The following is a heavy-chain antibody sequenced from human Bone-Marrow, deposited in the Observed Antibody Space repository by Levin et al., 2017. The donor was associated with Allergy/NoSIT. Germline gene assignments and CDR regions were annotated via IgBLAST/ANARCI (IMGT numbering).Heavy chain of an antibody. CDR2: INHSGST. CDR1: GGSFSGYY. V-gene: IGHV4-34*01. J-gene: IGHJ3*02. D-gene: IGHD3-10*01. Sequence: SQTLSLTCAVYGGSFSGYYWTWIRQPPGKGLEWIGEINHSGSTNYNTSLKSRVTISVDTSKNQFSLKLSSVTAADTAVYYCATETYGSGSYYNRQGAFDIWGQGTMVTVSS. CDR3: ATETYGSGSYYNRQGAFDI.